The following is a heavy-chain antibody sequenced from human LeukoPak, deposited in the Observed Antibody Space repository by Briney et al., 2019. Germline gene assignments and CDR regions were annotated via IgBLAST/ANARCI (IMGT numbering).Heavy chain of an antibody. V-gene: IGHV4-59*01. CDR3: ARGEGAGLFDY. CDR1: GGSISSYY. J-gene: IGHJ4*02. D-gene: IGHD1-26*01. Sequence: PSETLSLTCAVSGGSISSYYWSWIRQPPGKGLEWIGYIYYSGSTNYNPSLKSRVTISVDTSKNQFSLKLSSVTAADTAVYYCARGEGAGLFDYWGQGTLVTVSS. CDR2: IYYSGST.